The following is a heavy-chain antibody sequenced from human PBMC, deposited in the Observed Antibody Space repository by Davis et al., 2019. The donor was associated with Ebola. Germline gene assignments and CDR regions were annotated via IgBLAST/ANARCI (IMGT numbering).Heavy chain of an antibody. CDR3: ARDRYCSGGSCYSSYYYGMDV. Sequence: AASVKVSCKASGYTFTTYGISWVRQAPGQGLEWMGWISTYNDNTNYAQKLQGRVTMTTDTATSTAYMTLRSLRSDDTAVDYCARDRYCSGGSCYSSYYYGMDVWGHGTTVTVSS. V-gene: IGHV1-18*01. CDR1: GYTFTTYG. J-gene: IGHJ6*02. D-gene: IGHD2-15*01. CDR2: ISTYNDNT.